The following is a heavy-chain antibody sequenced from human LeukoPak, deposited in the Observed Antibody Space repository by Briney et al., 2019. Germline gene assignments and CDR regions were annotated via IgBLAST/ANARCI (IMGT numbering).Heavy chain of an antibody. CDR2: IHSSGNT. Sequence: SETLSHTCTVSGASISSYHWSWIRQPPGKGLEWIGYIHSSGNTNYNPSLKSRVSMSSDTSKNQFSLKLNSVTPADTAVYYCARGSVTWDYWGQGALVTVSS. D-gene: IGHD4-17*01. V-gene: IGHV4-59*01. CDR1: GASISSYH. J-gene: IGHJ4*02. CDR3: ARGSVTWDY.